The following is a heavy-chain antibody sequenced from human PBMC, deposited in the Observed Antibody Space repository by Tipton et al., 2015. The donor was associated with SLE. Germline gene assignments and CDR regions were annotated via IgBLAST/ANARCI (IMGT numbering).Heavy chain of an antibody. CDR2: ISSSSSTI. CDR3: ARDRRGPEYYYGSGRSLSFDD. J-gene: IGHJ4*02. V-gene: IGHV3-48*01. CDR1: GFTFSSYS. D-gene: IGHD3-10*01. Sequence: SLRLSCAASGFTFSSYSMNWVRQAPGKGLEWVSYISSSSSTIYYADSVKGRFTISRDNAKNSLYLQMNSLRAEDTAVYYCARDRRGPEYYYGSGRSLSFDDWGQGTLVTVSS.